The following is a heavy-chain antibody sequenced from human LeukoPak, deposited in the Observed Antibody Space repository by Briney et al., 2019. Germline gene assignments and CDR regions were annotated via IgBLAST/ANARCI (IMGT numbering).Heavy chain of an antibody. CDR3: ARAGGSSSWYQELDY. Sequence: PSETLSLTCAHPGGSISSYYWSWIRQPAGKGLEWIGRIYTSGSTIYTPSLESRVTMSVDMSKNQLSLKLSSVTAADTAVYYCARAGGSSSWYQELDYWGQGTLVTVSS. CDR2: IYTSGST. J-gene: IGHJ4*02. D-gene: IGHD6-13*01. CDR1: GGSISSYY. V-gene: IGHV4-4*07.